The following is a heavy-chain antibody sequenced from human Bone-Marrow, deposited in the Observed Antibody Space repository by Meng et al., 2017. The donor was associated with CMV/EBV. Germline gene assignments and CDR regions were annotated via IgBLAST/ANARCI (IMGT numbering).Heavy chain of an antibody. CDR3: ARDYPLTSGSLV. CDR1: GVTFSSYS. J-gene: IGHJ4*02. Sequence: GESLKISCAASGVTFSSYSMNWVRQAPGKGLEWVSSISSSGSYIYYADSVKGRFTISRDNAKNTLYLQMNSLRAEDTAVYYCARDYPLTSGSLVWGQGTLVTVSS. V-gene: IGHV3-21*01. D-gene: IGHD1-26*01. CDR2: ISSSGSYI.